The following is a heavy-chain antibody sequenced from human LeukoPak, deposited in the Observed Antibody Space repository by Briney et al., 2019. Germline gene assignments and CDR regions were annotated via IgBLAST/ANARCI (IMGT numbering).Heavy chain of an antibody. CDR3: ARSGGERWCFDY. J-gene: IGHJ4*02. CDR1: GGSISSYY. D-gene: IGHD2-8*02. V-gene: IGHV4-59*01. Sequence: PSETLSLTCTVSGGSISSYYWSWIRQPPGKGLEWIGYIYYSGSTNYNPSLKSRVTISVDTSKNQFSLKLSSVTAADTAVYYCARSGGERWCFDYWGQGTLVTVSS. CDR2: IYYSGST.